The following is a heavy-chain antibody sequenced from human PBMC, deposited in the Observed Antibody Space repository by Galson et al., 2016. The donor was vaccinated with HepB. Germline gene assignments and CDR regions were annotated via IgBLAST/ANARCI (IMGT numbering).Heavy chain of an antibody. CDR2: MNPNSGYT. V-gene: IGHV1-8*01. CDR3: ARGALWYGGYGMDG. Sequence: SVKVSCKSSGYTFTGHDINWVRQATGQGLEWMGWMNPNSGYTAYAQKFQGRVTMTRMTSTSTAYMALTSLKSKETAVYYCARGALWYGGYGMDGWGQGTTVTVSS. CDR1: GYTFTGHD. J-gene: IGHJ6*02. D-gene: IGHD2-21*01.